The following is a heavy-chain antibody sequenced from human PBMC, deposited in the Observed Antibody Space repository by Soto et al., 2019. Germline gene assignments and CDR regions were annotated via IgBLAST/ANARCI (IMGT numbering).Heavy chain of an antibody. Sequence: PSETLSLTCTVSGGSISSGDYYWSWIRQPPGKGLEWIGYIYYSGSTYYNPSLKRRVTIPVDTSKNQFSLKLSSVTAADTAVYYCARGRISDFWSGYPFVDYWGQGTLVTVSS. V-gene: IGHV4-30-4*01. CDR2: IYYSGST. CDR1: GGSISSGDYY. J-gene: IGHJ4*02. CDR3: ARGRISDFWSGYPFVDY. D-gene: IGHD3-3*01.